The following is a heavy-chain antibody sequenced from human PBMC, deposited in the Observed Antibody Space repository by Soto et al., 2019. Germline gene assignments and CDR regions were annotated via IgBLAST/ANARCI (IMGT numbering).Heavy chain of an antibody. J-gene: IGHJ6*02. CDR3: ARGQQLVWYYYYGMDV. CDR1: GYNFTGYY. CDR2: INPNSGGT. D-gene: IGHD6-13*01. V-gene: IGHV1-2*02. Sequence: QVQLVQSGAEVKKPGASVQVSCKASGYNFTGYYMHWVRQAPGQGLEWMGWINPNSGGTNYAQKFQRSGTMTRDTSISTAYMELSRLRSDDTAEYYCARGQQLVWYYYYGMDVWGQGTTVTVSS.